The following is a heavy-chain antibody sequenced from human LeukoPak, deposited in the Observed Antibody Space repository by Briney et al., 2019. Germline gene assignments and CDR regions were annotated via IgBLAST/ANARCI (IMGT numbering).Heavy chain of an antibody. CDR2: INSDGSST. CDR3: STSFSSTEAFDI. V-gene: IGHV3-74*01. Sequence: PGGSLRLSCAASGFTFSSYWMHWVRQAPGQGLVWVSRINSDGSSTTYADSVKGRFTISRNNAKNTLYLQMNSLRAEDTAVYYCSTSFSSTEAFDIWGQGTMVTVSS. J-gene: IGHJ3*02. CDR1: GFTFSSYW.